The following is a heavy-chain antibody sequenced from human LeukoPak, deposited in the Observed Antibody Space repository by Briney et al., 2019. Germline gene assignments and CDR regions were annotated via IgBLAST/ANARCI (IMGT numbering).Heavy chain of an antibody. V-gene: IGHV3-23*01. CDR1: GFTFSSYG. CDR2: ISGSGGST. CDR3: AKDGVVVVAATWGDWEVPFDY. J-gene: IGHJ4*02. Sequence: PGGSLRLSCAASGFTFSSYGMSWVRQAPGKGLEWVSAISGSGGSTYYADSVKGRFTISRDNSKNTLYLQMNSLRAEDTAVYYCAKDGVVVVAATWGDWEVPFDYWGQGTLVTVSS. D-gene: IGHD2-15*01.